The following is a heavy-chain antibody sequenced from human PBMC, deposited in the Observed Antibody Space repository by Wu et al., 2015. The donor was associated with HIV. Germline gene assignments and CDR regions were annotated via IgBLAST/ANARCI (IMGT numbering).Heavy chain of an antibody. D-gene: IGHD2-15*01. Sequence: QVQLVQSGAEVKKPGASVKVSCKSSGYTFTGHYMHWVRQAPGQGLEWMAWISPNSADTNYAQKFQGRFVMTRDTSISTDYMELHRLTSDDTAVYYCAREWGGGAGVLDLWGQGTLVTVSS. V-gene: IGHV1-2*02. CDR1: GYTFTGHY. J-gene: IGHJ5*02. CDR3: AREWGGGAGVLDL. CDR2: ISPNSADT.